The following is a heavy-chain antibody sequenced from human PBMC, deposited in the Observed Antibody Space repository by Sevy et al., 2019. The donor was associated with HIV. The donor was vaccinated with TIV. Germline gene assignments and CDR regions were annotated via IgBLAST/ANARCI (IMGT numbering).Heavy chain of an antibody. Sequence: SETLSLTCTVSGGSITSLYWNWIRQPPGKGLEWIANIYYNGHINYNPSLKNRVTLSLDTYKNQFSPRLSSVTAADTAMYYCAGENAWGRGYSWGQGTLVTVSS. V-gene: IGHV4-59*08. CDR3: AGENAWGRGYS. CDR1: GGSITSLY. CDR2: IYYNGHI. D-gene: IGHD1-26*01. J-gene: IGHJ4*02.